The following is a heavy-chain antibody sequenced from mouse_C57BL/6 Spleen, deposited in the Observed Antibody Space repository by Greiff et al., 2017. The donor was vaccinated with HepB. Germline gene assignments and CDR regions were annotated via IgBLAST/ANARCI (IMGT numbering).Heavy chain of an antibody. D-gene: IGHD4-1*01. Sequence: QVQLQHSGPELVKPGASVKISCKASGYAFSSSWMNWVKQRPGKGLEWIGRIYPGDGDTNYNGKFKGKATLTADKSSSTAYMQLSSLTSEDSAVYFCARSGTGRGDYWGQGTTLTVSS. V-gene: IGHV1-82*01. CDR1: GYAFSSSW. CDR2: IYPGDGDT. J-gene: IGHJ2*01. CDR3: ARSGTGRGDY.